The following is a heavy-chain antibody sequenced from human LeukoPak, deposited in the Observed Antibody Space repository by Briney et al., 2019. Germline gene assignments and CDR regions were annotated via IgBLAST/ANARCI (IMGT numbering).Heavy chain of an antibody. Sequence: PGGSLRLSCAASGFTFSSYWMSWVRQAPGKGLEWVANIKQDESEKYYVDSVKGRFTISRDNAKNSVYLQMNSLRVEDTAVYYCARDPSGSFLGGIDCWGQGTLVSVSS. CDR3: ARDPSGSFLGGIDC. J-gene: IGHJ4*02. CDR2: IKQDESEK. CDR1: GFTFSSYW. V-gene: IGHV3-7*01. D-gene: IGHD1-26*01.